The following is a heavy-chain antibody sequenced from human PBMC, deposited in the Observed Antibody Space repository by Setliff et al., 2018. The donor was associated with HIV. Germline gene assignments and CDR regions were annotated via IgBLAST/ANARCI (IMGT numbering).Heavy chain of an antibody. J-gene: IGHJ3*02. Sequence: PSETLSLTCTVSGGSTSNEYWSWIRQPPGRGLEWIGYIYDSGSPKYNPSLKSRVTISIDTSKSQISLKLTSVTAADTAVYYCARAEMATIVAFDIWGQGTMVTVSS. CDR1: GGSTSNEY. V-gene: IGHV4-59*01. D-gene: IGHD5-12*01. CDR3: ARAEMATIVAFDI. CDR2: IYDSGSP.